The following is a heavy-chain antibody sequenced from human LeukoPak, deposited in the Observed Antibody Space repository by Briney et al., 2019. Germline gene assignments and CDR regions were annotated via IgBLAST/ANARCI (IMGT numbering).Heavy chain of an antibody. CDR2: LHYSGST. CDR1: GGSIGSYY. D-gene: IGHD6-19*01. Sequence: PSETLSLTCTVSGGSIGSYYWTWIRQPPGKGLEWIGYLHYSGSTNYNPSLKSRVTTSVDTSKNQFSLKLSSVTAADTAVYYCAGCKQWLAFDYWGQGTLVTVSS. J-gene: IGHJ4*02. V-gene: IGHV4-59*08. CDR3: AGCKQWLAFDY.